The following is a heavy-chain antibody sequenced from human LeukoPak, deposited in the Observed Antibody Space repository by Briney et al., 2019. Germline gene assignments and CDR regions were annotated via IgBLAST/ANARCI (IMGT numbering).Heavy chain of an antibody. CDR3: ARDPDYYDSSGQGAFDI. D-gene: IGHD3-22*01. CDR2: IYTSGST. J-gene: IGHJ3*02. CDR1: GGSISSYY. V-gene: IGHV4-4*07. Sequence: PSETLSLTCTVSGGSISSYYWSWIRQPAGKGLEWIGRIYTSGSTNYNPSLKSRVTMSVDTSKNQFSLKLSSVTAADTAVYYCARDPDYYDSSGQGAFDIWGQGTMVTVSS.